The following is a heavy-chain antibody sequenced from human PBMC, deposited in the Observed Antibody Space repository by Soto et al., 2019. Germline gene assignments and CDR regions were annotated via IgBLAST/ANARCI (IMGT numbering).Heavy chain of an antibody. CDR1: GGSVSSESYY. CDR2: VENSGST. D-gene: IGHD2-21*01. J-gene: IGHJ5*02. CDR3: ARERGDLHWIDP. V-gene: IGHV4-61*01. Sequence: SETLSLTCSVSGGSVSSESYYWSWIRQTPGKGLEWIGNVENSGSTKYNPSLKSRVTISVDTSKNQFSLKLSSVTGADTAVYYCARERGDLHWIDPWGQGTLVPVS.